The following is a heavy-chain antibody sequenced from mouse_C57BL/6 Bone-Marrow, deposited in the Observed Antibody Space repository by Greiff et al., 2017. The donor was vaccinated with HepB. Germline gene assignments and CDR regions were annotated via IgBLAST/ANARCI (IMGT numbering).Heavy chain of an antibody. CDR2: ISGGGGNT. D-gene: IGHD1-1*01. J-gene: IGHJ1*03. CDR3: ARPSFYGSSYKWYFDV. CDR1: GFTFSSYT. Sequence: EVQLVESGGGLVKPGGSLKLSCAASGFTFSSYTMSWVRQTPEKRLEWVATISGGGGNTYYPDSVKGRVTISRDNAKNTLYLQMSSLRSEDTALYYCARPSFYGSSYKWYFDVWGTGTTVTVSS. V-gene: IGHV5-9*01.